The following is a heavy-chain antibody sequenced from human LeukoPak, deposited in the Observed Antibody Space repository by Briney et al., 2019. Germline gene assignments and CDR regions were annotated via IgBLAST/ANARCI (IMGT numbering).Heavy chain of an antibody. D-gene: IGHD3-9*01. Sequence: HVASVKVSCKASGYIFIDYYIHWVRQTPGHGLEWMGVINPRTGSTAYAQKLQGRVTMTRDTSTSTVYMDLTSLRSEDTAVFYCARAPAPLTGYQINHWGRGTLVTVSS. V-gene: IGHV1-46*01. CDR1: GYIFIDYY. CDR3: ARAPAPLTGYQINH. J-gene: IGHJ1*01. CDR2: INPRTGST.